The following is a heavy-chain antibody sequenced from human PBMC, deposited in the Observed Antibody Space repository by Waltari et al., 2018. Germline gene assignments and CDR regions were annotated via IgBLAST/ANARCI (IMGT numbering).Heavy chain of an antibody. V-gene: IGHV1-69*05. Sequence: QVQLVQSGAAVKKPGSSVKVSCKASGVTFSSYAISWVRQAPGQGLEWMGGIIPIFGTANYAQKFQGRVTMTRDTSTSTVYMELSSLRSEDTAVYYCARGRRGTSGTNWFDPWGQGTLVTVSS. D-gene: IGHD3-10*01. CDR2: IIPIFGTA. CDR3: ARGRRGTSGTNWFDP. J-gene: IGHJ5*02. CDR1: GVTFSSYA.